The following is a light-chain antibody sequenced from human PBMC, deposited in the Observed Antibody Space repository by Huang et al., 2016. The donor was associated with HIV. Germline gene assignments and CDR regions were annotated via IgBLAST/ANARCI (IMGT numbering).Light chain of an antibody. CDR1: QSVLYSSNNKNF. V-gene: IGKV4-1*01. Sequence: DIVMTQSPDSLAVSLGERATINCKSSQSVLYSSNNKNFLAWYQQKQGQTPKLLIYWASTRESGVPDRFSGSGSETDFTLTITSLQAEDVAVYYCQQYYSTPLAFGGGTKVEIK. CDR3: QQYYSTPLA. CDR2: WAS. J-gene: IGKJ4*01.